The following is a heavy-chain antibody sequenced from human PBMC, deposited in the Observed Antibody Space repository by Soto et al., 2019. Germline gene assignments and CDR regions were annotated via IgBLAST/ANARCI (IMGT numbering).Heavy chain of an antibody. D-gene: IGHD1-26*01. Sequence: EVQLVESGGDLVKPGGSLRLSCAASGFGFRYAWLNWVRQAPGKGLEWVGRIKSKTDGGTTDYAAPVKSRFTISKDASKNTLYLQMNSLKAEDTAVYYCITVPFNCVGPDYWGQGTLVTVSS. CDR2: IKSKTDGGTT. CDR1: GFGFRYAW. J-gene: IGHJ4*02. V-gene: IGHV3-15*07. CDR3: ITVPFNCVGPDY.